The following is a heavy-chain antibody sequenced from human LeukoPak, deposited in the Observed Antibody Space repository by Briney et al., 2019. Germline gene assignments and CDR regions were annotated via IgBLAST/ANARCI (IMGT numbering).Heavy chain of an antibody. D-gene: IGHD1-26*01. J-gene: IGHJ4*02. CDR3: AKDVGKWESLHFFDY. CDR2: ISGSGAST. CDR1: GFTFSTNA. Sequence: HPGGSLRLSCLTSGFTFSTNAMSWVRQAPGKGLEWISGISGSGASTYYADSVTGRFTISRDNSRNTLYLQMNSLRGDDTAVYYCAKDVGKWESLHFFDYWRQGTLVTVSS. V-gene: IGHV3-23*01.